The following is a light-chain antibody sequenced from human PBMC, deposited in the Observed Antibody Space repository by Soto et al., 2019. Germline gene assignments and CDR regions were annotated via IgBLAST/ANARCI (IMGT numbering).Light chain of an antibody. Sequence: IVLTQSPATLSLSPGERATLSCRASQSVSSYLAWYQQKPGQAPRLLIYSAFNRATGVPARFSGSGSGTDFTLTIGSLEPEDFAVYYCQQRSTWPRLTFGGGTKLEI. CDR3: QQRSTWPRLT. J-gene: IGKJ4*01. CDR1: QSVSSY. CDR2: SAF. V-gene: IGKV3-11*01.